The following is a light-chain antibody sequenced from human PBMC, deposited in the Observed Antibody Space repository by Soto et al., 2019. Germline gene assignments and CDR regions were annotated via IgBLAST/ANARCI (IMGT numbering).Light chain of an antibody. J-gene: IGLJ1*01. CDR2: EVS. CDR1: SGDVGGYKF. Sequence: ALTQPASVSGSAGQSITISCTGTSGDVGGYKFVSWYQQHPGKAPKLMIYEVSTRPSGISNRFSGSKSDNTASLTISGLQAEDEADYYCSSYASVNTLLFGTGTKLTVL. CDR3: SSYASVNTLL. V-gene: IGLV2-14*01.